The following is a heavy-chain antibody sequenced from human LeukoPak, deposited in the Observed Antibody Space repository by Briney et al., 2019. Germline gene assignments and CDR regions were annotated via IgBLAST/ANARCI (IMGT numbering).Heavy chain of an antibody. CDR2: TYYRSKRYN. V-gene: IGHV6-1*01. D-gene: IGHD4-17*01. J-gene: IGHJ3*02. CDR3: ARLEYGDLPTGAFDI. CDR1: GDSVSSNSAA. Sequence: SQTLSLTCAISGDSVSSNSAAWNWIRQSPSRGLEWLGRTYYRSKRYNGYAVSVKSRITITPDTSKNQFSLQLNSVTPEDTAVYYCARLEYGDLPTGAFDIWGQGTMVTVSS.